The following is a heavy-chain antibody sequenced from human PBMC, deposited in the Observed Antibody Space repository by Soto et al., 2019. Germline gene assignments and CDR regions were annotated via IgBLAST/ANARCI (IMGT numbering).Heavy chain of an antibody. V-gene: IGHV3-9*01. CDR3: AKGPSDYDYIWGNLDY. CDR2: ISWNSGSI. D-gene: IGHD3-16*01. J-gene: IGHJ4*02. Sequence: SLKISCAASGFTFDDYAMHWVRQAPGKGLEWVSGISWNSGSIGYADSVKGRFTISRDNAKNSLYLQMNSLRAEDTALYYCAKGPSDYDYIWGNLDYWGQGTLVTVSS. CDR1: GFTFDDYA.